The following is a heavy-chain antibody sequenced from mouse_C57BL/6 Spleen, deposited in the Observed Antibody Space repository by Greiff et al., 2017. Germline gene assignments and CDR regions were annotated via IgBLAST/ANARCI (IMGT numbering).Heavy chain of an antibody. CDR2: IDPSDSYT. Sequence: VQLQQPGAELVMPGASVKLSCKASGYTFTSYWMHWVKQRPGQGLEWIGEIDPSDSYTNYNQKFKGKSTLTVDKSSSTAYMQLSSLTSEDSAVYYCARGGTGKGYYAMDYWGQGTSVTVSS. D-gene: IGHD1-1*01. CDR1: GYTFTSYW. CDR3: ARGGTGKGYYAMDY. J-gene: IGHJ4*01. V-gene: IGHV1-69*01.